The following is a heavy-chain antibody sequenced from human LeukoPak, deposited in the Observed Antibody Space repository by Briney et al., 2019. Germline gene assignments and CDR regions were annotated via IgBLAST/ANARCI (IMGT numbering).Heavy chain of an antibody. V-gene: IGHV3-23*01. J-gene: IGHJ3*02. CDR3: ANRNTAMAFDI. Sequence: GGSLRLSCAASGFTFSSYAMSWVRQAPGKGLEWVSAIIPSRATYYADSVKGRFTISRDNSKNTLYLQTNSLRAEDTAVYYCANRNTAMAFDIWGQGTMVTVSS. CDR1: GFTFSSYA. CDR2: IIPSRAT. D-gene: IGHD5-18*01.